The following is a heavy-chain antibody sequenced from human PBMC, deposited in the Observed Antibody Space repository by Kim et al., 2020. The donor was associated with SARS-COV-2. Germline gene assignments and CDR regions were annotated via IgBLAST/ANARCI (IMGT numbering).Heavy chain of an antibody. V-gene: IGHV1-24*01. CDR1: GYTLTELS. Sequence: ASVKVSCKVSGYTLTELSMHWVRQAPGKGLEWMGGFDPEDGETIYAQKFQRRVTMTEDTSTDTAYMELSSLRSEDTAVYYCASGRFSLLWFGFPPNWGQGTLVTVSS. D-gene: IGHD3-10*01. CDR2: FDPEDGET. CDR3: ASGRFSLLWFGFPPN. J-gene: IGHJ4*02.